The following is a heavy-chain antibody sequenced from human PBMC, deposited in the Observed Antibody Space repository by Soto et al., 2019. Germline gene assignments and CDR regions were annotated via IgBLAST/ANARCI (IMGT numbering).Heavy chain of an antibody. J-gene: IGHJ4*02. CDR1: GFPFSDYY. V-gene: IGHV3-11*05. Sequence: QVQLVESGGDLVKPGGSLRLSCAASGFPFSDYYMSWIRQAPGKGLEWVSSIGSSSSYTNYADSVKGRFTISRDNAKNSRYLQMNSLRAEDTAVYYCASRRPTGYYNYWGQGTLVTVSA. CDR3: ASRRPTGYYNY. D-gene: IGHD3-9*01. CDR2: IGSSSSYT.